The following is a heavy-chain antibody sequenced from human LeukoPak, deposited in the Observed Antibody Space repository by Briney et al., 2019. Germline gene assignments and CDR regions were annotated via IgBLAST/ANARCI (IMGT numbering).Heavy chain of an antibody. V-gene: IGHV1-46*01. CDR3: AKLATSDTGETY. J-gene: IGHJ4*02. Sequence: ASVKVSCKASGYTFTINHIHWVRQAPGQGLEWMGVINPSGDSTAYAQNFQGRVTMTRDTSTSTVYMELRSLRSEDTAIYYCAKLATSDTGETYWGQGTLVTVSS. CDR1: GYTFTINH. CDR2: INPSGDST. D-gene: IGHD3-16*01.